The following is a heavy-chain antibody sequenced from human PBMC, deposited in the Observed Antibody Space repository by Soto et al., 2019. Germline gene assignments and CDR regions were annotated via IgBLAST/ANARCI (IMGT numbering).Heavy chain of an antibody. CDR2: IIPILGIA. D-gene: IGHD2-21*02. Sequence: QVQLVQSGAEVKKPGTSVKVSCKASGGTFSSYTISWVRQAPGQGLEWMGRIIPILGIANYAQKFQGRVTITADKSTSTAYMELSSLRSEDTAVYYCAAYCGGDCYSDGYWGQGTLVTVSS. J-gene: IGHJ4*02. CDR3: AAYCGGDCYSDGY. CDR1: GGTFSSYT. V-gene: IGHV1-69*02.